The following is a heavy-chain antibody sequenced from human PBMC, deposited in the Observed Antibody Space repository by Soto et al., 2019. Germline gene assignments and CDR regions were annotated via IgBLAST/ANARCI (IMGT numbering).Heavy chain of an antibody. D-gene: IGHD3-16*01. J-gene: IGHJ5*01. CDR2: VYYRGRS. V-gene: IGHV4-39*07. CDR1: GGSVTNSSYY. CDR3: ARDWGPYWFDS. Sequence: PSETLSLTCTVSGGSVTNSSYYWGWIRQSPGKGLEWIGSVYYRGRSYSKSSVKSRVTISVDTSKNQFSLTMNSVSASDTAVYYCARDWGPYWFDSWGQGILVTVSS.